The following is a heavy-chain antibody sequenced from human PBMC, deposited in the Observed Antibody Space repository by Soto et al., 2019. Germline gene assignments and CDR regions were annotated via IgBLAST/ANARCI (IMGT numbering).Heavy chain of an antibody. CDR2: ISAYNGNT. CDR1: GYTYTSNG. J-gene: IGHJ4*02. D-gene: IGHD6-19*01. Sequence: SVKVTCEDSGYTYTSNGSSWVRQAPGQGLEWMGWISAYNGNTNYAQKLQGRVTMTTDTSTSTAYMELRSLRSDDTAVYYCARAGGWYDFDYWGQGTLVTVSS. V-gene: IGHV1-18*01. CDR3: ARAGGWYDFDY.